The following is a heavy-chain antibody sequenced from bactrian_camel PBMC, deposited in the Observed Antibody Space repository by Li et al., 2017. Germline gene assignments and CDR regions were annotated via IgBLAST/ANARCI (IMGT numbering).Heavy chain of an antibody. J-gene: IGHJ4*01. CDR2: IDSDGIA. V-gene: IGHV3S53*01. Sequence: VQLVESGGGSVPAGGSLRLSCGASGSIYGDACVGWLHQAPGKEREGVAAIDSDGIASYADSVKGRFTVSRDNAKNTVYLQMNGLKFEDSAVYYCVRCRWMGGGDWYADYWGQGTQVTVS. CDR1: GSIYGDAC. CDR3: VRCRWMGGGDWYADY. D-gene: IGHD6*01.